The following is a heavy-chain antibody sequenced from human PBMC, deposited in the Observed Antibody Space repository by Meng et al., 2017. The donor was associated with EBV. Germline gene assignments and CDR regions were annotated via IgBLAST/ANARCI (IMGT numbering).Heavy chain of an antibody. V-gene: IGHV1-69*06. CDR3: ARAEIAAAGRLDY. J-gene: IGHJ4*02. D-gene: IGHD6-13*01. CDR1: GGPFSSYA. Sequence: QVLLVRSGAEGTKPWSLVKFSCKASGGPFSSYAISWVRQAPGQGLEWMGGIIPIFGTANYAQKFQDRVTITADKSTSTAYMELSSLRSEDTAVYYCARAEIAAAGRLDYWGQGTLVTVSS. CDR2: IIPIFGTA.